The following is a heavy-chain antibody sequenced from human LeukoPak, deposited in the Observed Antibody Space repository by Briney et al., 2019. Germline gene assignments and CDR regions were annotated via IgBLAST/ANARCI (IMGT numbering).Heavy chain of an antibody. Sequence: GGSLRLSCTASGFTFGDYAMSWFRQAPGKGLEWVGFIRSKAYGGTTEYAASVKGRFTISRDDSKSIAYLQMNSLKTEGTAVYYCTREPAGDYLIHWGQGTLVTVSS. V-gene: IGHV3-49*03. J-gene: IGHJ4*02. D-gene: IGHD4-17*01. CDR3: TREPAGDYLIH. CDR1: GFTFGDYA. CDR2: IRSKAYGGTT.